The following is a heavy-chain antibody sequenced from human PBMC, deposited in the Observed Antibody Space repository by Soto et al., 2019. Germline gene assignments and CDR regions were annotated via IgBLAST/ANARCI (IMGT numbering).Heavy chain of an antibody. V-gene: IGHV4-39*01. CDR2: IYYSGST. CDR1: GGSISSSSYY. D-gene: IGHD3-10*01. Sequence: SETLSLTCIVSGGSISSSSYYWGWIRQPPGKGLEWIGSIYYSGSTYYNPSLKSRVTISVDTSKNQFSLKLSSVTAADTAVFYCARNMVRGVIVHDAFDIWGQGTMVTVSS. J-gene: IGHJ3*02. CDR3: ARNMVRGVIVHDAFDI.